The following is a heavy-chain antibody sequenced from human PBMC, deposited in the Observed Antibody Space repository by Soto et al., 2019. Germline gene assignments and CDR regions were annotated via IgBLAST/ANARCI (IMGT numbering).Heavy chain of an antibody. Sequence: SETLSLTYTSSGSPISNTSWSGIRQPPGKGLEWIGYIYDSGSTNYNPSLRGRVTISVDTSKNQFSLKLSSVTAADTAVYYCARDYLRDGYINDAFDIWGQGTMVT. J-gene: IGHJ3*02. CDR3: ARDYLRDGYINDAFDI. CDR2: IYDSGST. CDR1: GSPISNTS. D-gene: IGHD5-12*01. V-gene: IGHV4-59*01.